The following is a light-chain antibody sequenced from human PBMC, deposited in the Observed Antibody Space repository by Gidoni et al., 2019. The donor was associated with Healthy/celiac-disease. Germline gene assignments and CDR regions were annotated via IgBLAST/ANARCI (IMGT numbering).Light chain of an antibody. CDR1: QSVSSSY. J-gene: IGKJ3*01. Sequence: EIVLTQSPGTLSLSPGERATLSCRASQSVSSSYLAWSQQKPGQAPRLLIYGASSRATGIPDRFSGSGSGTDFTLTISRLEPEDFAGYYCQQYGSSSFTCGPXTKVDIK. CDR2: GAS. CDR3: QQYGSSSFT. V-gene: IGKV3-20*01.